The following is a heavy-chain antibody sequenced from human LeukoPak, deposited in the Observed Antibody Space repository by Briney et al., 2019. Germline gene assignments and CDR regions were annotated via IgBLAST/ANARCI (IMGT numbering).Heavy chain of an antibody. CDR1: GYTFTSYG. J-gene: IGHJ6*03. Sequence: ASVKVSCKASGYTFTSYGINWVRQAPGQELEWMGWISGYNGITDYAQKLQGRVTMTTDTSTSTAYMELRSLRSDDTAVYYCAGCSSTTCRDYYYYYMDVWGKGTTVTVSS. V-gene: IGHV1-18*01. D-gene: IGHD2-2*01. CDR2: ISGYNGIT. CDR3: AGCSSTTCRDYYYYYMDV.